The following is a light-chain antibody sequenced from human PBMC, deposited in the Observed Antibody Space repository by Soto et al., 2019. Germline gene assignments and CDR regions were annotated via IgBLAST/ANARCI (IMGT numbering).Light chain of an antibody. J-gene: IGKJ5*01. CDR2: DAS. V-gene: IGKV3-11*01. CDR3: QQRSNWPIT. Sequence: ESVSTQSPATLSLSPGERATLSCRASQSVSSYLAWYQQKPGQAPRLLIYDASNRATGIPARFSGSGSGTDFTLTISSLEPEDFAVYYCQQRSNWPITFGQGTRLEIK. CDR1: QSVSSY.